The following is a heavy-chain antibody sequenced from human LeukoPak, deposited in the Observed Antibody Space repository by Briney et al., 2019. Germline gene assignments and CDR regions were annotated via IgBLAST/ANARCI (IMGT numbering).Heavy chain of an antibody. J-gene: IGHJ4*02. D-gene: IGHD6-6*01. V-gene: IGHV1-2*02. CDR3: AREASMDGFDY. Sequence: ASVKVSCKASGYTFTGYYMHWVRQAPGQGLEWMGWINPNSDGTNYAQKFQGRVTVTRDTSISTAYMELSRLRSDDTAVYYCAREASMDGFDYWGQGTLVTVSS. CDR2: INPNSDGT. CDR1: GYTFTGYY.